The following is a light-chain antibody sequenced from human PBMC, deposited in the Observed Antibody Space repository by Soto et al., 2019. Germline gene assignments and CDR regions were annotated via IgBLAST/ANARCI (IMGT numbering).Light chain of an antibody. Sequence: DIQITQSPSTVSGSVGDRVTITCRASQGISSYLSWYQKKPGKAPKLLIYAAYTLQSGVPSRFSGSGSGTDFTLTIRSLQPEDFATYYCEQLNSYTLTFGGGTKVDIK. CDR2: AAY. CDR1: QGISSY. CDR3: EQLNSYTLT. V-gene: IGKV1-9*01. J-gene: IGKJ4*01.